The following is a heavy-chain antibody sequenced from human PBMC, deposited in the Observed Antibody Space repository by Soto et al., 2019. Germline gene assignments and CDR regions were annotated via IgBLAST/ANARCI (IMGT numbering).Heavy chain of an antibody. D-gene: IGHD5-12*01. CDR1: GSTFSSCA. CDR2: IIPLFGTT. V-gene: IGHV1-69*06. CDR3: ARGGYSGYDLDY. Sequence: ASVKVSCKVSGSTFSSCAISWVRQAPGQGLDWMGAIIPLFGTTNYAQKFQGRVTITADKSTDTGYMELTSLRSDDTALYYCARGGYSGYDLDYWGQGTLVTVSS. J-gene: IGHJ4*02.